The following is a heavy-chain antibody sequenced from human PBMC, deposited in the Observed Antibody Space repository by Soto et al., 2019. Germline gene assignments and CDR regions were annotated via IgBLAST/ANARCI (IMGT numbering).Heavy chain of an antibody. D-gene: IGHD3-10*01. Sequence: QVQLQQWGAGLLKPSETLSLACAVYGVSFSGPNWSWIRQPPGKGLEWIGEINHSGSTNYNPSLKSRVTISIDTSKNQYSLKLSSVTAADTAVYYCARGWGFGFDPWGQGVLVTVSS. CDR3: ARGWGFGFDP. V-gene: IGHV4-34*01. CDR2: INHSGST. J-gene: IGHJ5*02. CDR1: GVSFSGPN.